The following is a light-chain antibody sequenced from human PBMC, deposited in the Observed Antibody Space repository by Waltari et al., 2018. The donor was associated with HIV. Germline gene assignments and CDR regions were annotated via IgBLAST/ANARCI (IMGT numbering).Light chain of an antibody. V-gene: IGLV1-51*01. Sequence: QSVLTQPPSVSAAPGQKVTISCSGGSSNIGRRYLSWYQQLPGAAPKLVIYDDVKRPSGIPDRFSGSKSGTSATLGITGLETGDEADYYCQTWDVSLKAALFGGGTKLTVL. CDR3: QTWDVSLKAAL. J-gene: IGLJ2*01. CDR2: DDV. CDR1: SSNIGRRY.